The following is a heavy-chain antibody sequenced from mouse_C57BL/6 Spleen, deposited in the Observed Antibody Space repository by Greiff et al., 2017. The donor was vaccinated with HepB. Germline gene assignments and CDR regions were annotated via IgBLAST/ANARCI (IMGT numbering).Heavy chain of an antibody. CDR1: GFTFSSYA. CDR2: ISDGGSYT. V-gene: IGHV5-4*01. Sequence: EVQLQESGGGLVKPGGSLKLSCAASGFTFSSYAMSWVRQTPEKRLEWVATISDGGSYTYYPDNVKGRFTISRDNAKNNLYLQMSHLKSEDTAMYYCARDRVYSNYLYYFDYWGQGTTLTVSS. CDR3: ARDRVYSNYLYYFDY. D-gene: IGHD2-5*01. J-gene: IGHJ2*01.